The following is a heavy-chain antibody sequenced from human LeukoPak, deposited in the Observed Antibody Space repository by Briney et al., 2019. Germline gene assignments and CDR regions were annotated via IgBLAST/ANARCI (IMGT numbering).Heavy chain of an antibody. CDR2: FDPEDGET. CDR3: ATGRVYDSSGYYPHSIDY. V-gene: IGHV1-24*01. Sequence: ASVKVSCKASGYTFTGYYMHWVRQAPGKGLEWMGGFDPEDGETIYAQKFQGRVTMTEDTSTDTAYMELSSLRSEDTAVYYCATGRVYDSSGYYPHSIDYWGQGTLVTVSS. CDR1: GYTFTGYY. J-gene: IGHJ4*02. D-gene: IGHD3-22*01.